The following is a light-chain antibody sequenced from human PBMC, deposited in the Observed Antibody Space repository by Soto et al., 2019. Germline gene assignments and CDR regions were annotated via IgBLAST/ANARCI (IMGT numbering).Light chain of an antibody. Sequence: DIQMTQSPSSVSASVGDRVTITCRASQSLSSWLVWYQQKPGKDPKLLIYAASSLQSGVPSRFSGSGSGTDFNFTISSLQPEDFATYYCQQATTFPITFGPGT. CDR1: QSLSSW. V-gene: IGKV1-12*01. J-gene: IGKJ3*01. CDR2: AAS. CDR3: QQATTFPIT.